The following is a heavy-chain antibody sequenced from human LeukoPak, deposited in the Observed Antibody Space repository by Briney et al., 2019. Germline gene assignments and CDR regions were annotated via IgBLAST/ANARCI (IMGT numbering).Heavy chain of an antibody. Sequence: GRSLRLSCAASGFNFSSYAMHWVRQAPGKGLEWVAVTSYDGSNKYYVDSVKGRFTISRDNSKNTLYLQMNSLRAEDTAVYYCAKVRYDILTGYYTLYYYYYMDVWGKGTTVTISS. CDR3: AKVRYDILTGYYTLYYYYYMDV. CDR1: GFNFSSYA. V-gene: IGHV3-30*04. D-gene: IGHD3-9*01. J-gene: IGHJ6*03. CDR2: TSYDGSNK.